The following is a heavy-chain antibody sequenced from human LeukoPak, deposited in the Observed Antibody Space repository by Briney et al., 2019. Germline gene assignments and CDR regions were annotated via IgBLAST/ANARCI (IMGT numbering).Heavy chain of an antibody. Sequence: PGGPVRLLCAACGLPFSDHYMDWVRQAPGKGLEGVGRTRNKANSYTPEYATTENARFAFSREYTKKSLYLHINSPKTEEPAVYYCAIHSSGWQRRYFQDCGQGSLATV. J-gene: IGHJ1*01. CDR2: TRNKANSYTP. D-gene: IGHD6-19*01. CDR1: GLPFSDHY. CDR3: AIHSSGWQRRYFQD. V-gene: IGHV3-72*01.